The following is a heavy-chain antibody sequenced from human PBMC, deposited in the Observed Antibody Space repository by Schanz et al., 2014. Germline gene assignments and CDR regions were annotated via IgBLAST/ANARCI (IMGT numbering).Heavy chain of an antibody. CDR3: ARDGVDAAAGGNY. CDR1: GYTFTRYY. CDR2: ITPSGGST. D-gene: IGHD6-13*01. Sequence: QVQLVQSGAEVKKPGASVKVSCKASGYTFTRYYIHWVRQAPGQGLEWMGIITPSGGSTNYAQKLQGRVTVTRDTSTSTVYMELSSLRSEDTAVYYCARDGVDAAAGGNYWGQGTLVTVSS. V-gene: IGHV1-46*03. J-gene: IGHJ4*02.